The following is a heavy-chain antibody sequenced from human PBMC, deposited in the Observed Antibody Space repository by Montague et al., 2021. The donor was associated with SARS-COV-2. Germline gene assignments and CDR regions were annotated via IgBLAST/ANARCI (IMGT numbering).Heavy chain of an antibody. CDR3: ARGGGGRDGYNP. D-gene: IGHD5-24*01. CDR2: IYYSGST. CDR1: GGSISSYY. V-gene: IGHV4-59*01. Sequence: SETRSLTCTVSGGSISSYYWSWIRQPPGKGLEWIGYIYYSGSTNYNPSLKSRVTISVDTSKNQFSLKLSSVTAADTAVYYCARGGGGRDGYNPWGQGTLVTVSS. J-gene: IGHJ5*02.